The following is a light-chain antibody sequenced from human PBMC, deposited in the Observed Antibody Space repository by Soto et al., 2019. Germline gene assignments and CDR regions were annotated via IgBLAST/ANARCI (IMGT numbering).Light chain of an antibody. CDR2: DTS. CDR1: QSVGSF. Sequence: EIVIAQSPATLSVSPGERGTLSCRASQSVGSFLAWYQQKPGQAPRLLIYDTSIRAAGIPARFSGSGSGTDFTLTITTLEPEDFAVYYCQHRSEWPVSFGQGTRLEIK. J-gene: IGKJ5*01. CDR3: QHRSEWPVS. V-gene: IGKV3-11*01.